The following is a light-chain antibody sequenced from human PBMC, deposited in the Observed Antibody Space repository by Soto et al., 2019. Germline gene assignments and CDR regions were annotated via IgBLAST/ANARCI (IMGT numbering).Light chain of an antibody. CDR1: RDIGTW. CDR3: HRHETYPLA. CDR2: RAS. V-gene: IGKV1-5*03. J-gene: IGKJ4*01. Sequence: TQMTQSPSTLSASVGDSVSITCRASRDIGTWLAWFQQKPGRAPNLLIYRASTLARGVPSRFSGSGSGTEFTLTISSLQPDDSATYYCHRHETYPLAFGGGTKVDIK.